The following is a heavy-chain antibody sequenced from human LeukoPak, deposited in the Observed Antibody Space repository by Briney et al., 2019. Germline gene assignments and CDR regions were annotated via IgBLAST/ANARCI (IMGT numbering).Heavy chain of an antibody. Sequence: GGSLRLSCAASGFTFSSYSMNWVRQAPGKGLEWVSSISSSSSYIYYADSVKGRFTISRDNSKNTLYLQMNSLRAEDTAVYYCAKDLEPLYYYGSGSYLYYMDVWGKGTTVTVSS. CDR2: ISSSSSYI. CDR3: AKDLEPLYYYGSGSYLYYMDV. J-gene: IGHJ6*03. D-gene: IGHD3-10*01. V-gene: IGHV3-21*04. CDR1: GFTFSSYS.